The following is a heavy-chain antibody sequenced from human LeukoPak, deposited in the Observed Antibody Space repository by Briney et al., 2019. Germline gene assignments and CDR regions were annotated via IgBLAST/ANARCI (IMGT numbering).Heavy chain of an antibody. CDR3: AKHTSGCRFDY. D-gene: IGHD6-19*01. CDR2: ISGSGGST. V-gene: IGHV3-23*01. J-gene: IGHJ4*02. CDR1: AFTFSSYA. Sequence: GGSLRLSCAASAFTFSSYAMSWVRQAPGKGLEWVSAISGSGGSTYYADSVKGRFTISRDNSENTLYLQMNSLRAEDTAVYYCAKHTSGCRFDYWGQGTLVTVSS.